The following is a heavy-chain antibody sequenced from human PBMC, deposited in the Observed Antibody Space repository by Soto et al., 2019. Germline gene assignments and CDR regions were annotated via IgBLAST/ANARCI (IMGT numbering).Heavy chain of an antibody. V-gene: IGHV3-30-3*01. J-gene: IGHJ4*02. D-gene: IGHD6-13*01. CDR1: GFTFSSYA. CDR2: ISYDGSNK. Sequence: QVQLVESGGGVVQPGRSLRLSCAASGFTFSSYAMHWVRQAPGKGLEWVAVISYDGSNKYYADSVKGRFTISRDNSKNTLYLQINSLRAEDTAVYYCARAPISPASIAAAGTGIDYWGQGTLVTVSS. CDR3: ARAPISPASIAAAGTGIDY.